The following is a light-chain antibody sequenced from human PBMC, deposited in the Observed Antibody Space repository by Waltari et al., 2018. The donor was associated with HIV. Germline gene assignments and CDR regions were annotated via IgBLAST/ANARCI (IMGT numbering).Light chain of an antibody. CDR3: SSYAVSNSLV. V-gene: IGLV2-8*01. J-gene: IGLJ2*01. CDR2: EVT. Sequence: QSALTQPPSASGSPGQSVTISCTGDGSDVGSYNYVPWYQQHPGKAPKLMIYEVTKRPSGVPDRFFGSKSGNTASLTVSGLQAEDEADYYCSSYAVSNSLVFGGGTKLTVL. CDR1: GSDVGSYNY.